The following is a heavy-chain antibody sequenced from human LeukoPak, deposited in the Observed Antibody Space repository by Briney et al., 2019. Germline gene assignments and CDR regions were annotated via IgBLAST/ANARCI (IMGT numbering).Heavy chain of an antibody. CDR1: GYTFTSYG. J-gene: IGHJ6*02. CDR2: ISAYNGNT. Sequence: ASVKVSCKASGYTFTSYGISWVRQAPGQGLEWMGWISAYNGNTNYTQKLQGRVTMTTDTSTSTAYMELRSLRSDDTAVYYCARDKVWFGELLSLYYYGMDVWGQGTTVTVSS. CDR3: ARDKVWFGELLSLYYYGMDV. V-gene: IGHV1-18*01. D-gene: IGHD3-10*01.